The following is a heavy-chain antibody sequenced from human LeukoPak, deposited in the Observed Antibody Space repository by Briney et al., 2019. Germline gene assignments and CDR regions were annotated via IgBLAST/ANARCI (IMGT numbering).Heavy chain of an antibody. CDR2: ISGSGGST. V-gene: IGHV3-23*01. J-gene: IGHJ4*02. CDR3: AKDLSRYSSGWYDY. Sequence: TGGSLRLSRAASGFTFSSYAMSWVRQAPGKGLEWVSAISGSGGSTYYADSVKGRFTISRDNSKNTLYLQMNSLRAEDTAVYYCAKDLSRYSSGWYDYWGQGTLVTVSS. CDR1: GFTFSSYA. D-gene: IGHD6-19*01.